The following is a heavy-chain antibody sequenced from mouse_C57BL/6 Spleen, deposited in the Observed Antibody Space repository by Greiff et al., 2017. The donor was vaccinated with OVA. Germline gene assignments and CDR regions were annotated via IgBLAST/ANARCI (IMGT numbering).Heavy chain of an antibody. J-gene: IGHJ2*01. Sequence: QVHVKQSGPELVKPGASVKISCKASGYAFSSSWMNWVKQRPGKGLEWIGRIYTGDGDTNYNGKFKGKATLTADKSSSTAYMQLSSLTSEDSAVYFCAREYYGSSHYVDYWGQGTTLTVSS. CDR3: AREYYGSSHYVDY. V-gene: IGHV1-82*01. D-gene: IGHD1-1*01. CDR2: IYTGDGDT. CDR1: GYAFSSSW.